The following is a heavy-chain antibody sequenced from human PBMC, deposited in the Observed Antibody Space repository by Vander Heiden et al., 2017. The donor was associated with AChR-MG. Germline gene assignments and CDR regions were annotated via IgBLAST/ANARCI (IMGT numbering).Heavy chain of an antibody. D-gene: IGHD2-21*02. CDR1: GGTFSSYA. CDR2: IIPILGIA. Sequence: QVQLVQSGAEVKKPGSSVKVSCKASGGTFSSYAISWVRQAPGQGLEWMGRIIPILGIANYAQKFQGRVTITADKSTSTAYMELSSLRSEDTAVYYCARPYCGGDCSVGAFDIWGQGTMVTVSS. J-gene: IGHJ3*02. V-gene: IGHV1-69*04. CDR3: ARPYCGGDCSVGAFDI.